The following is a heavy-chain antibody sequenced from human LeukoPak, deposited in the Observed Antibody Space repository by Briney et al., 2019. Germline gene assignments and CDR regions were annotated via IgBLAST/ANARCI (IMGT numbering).Heavy chain of an antibody. D-gene: IGHD2-2*01. CDR1: GGSISSGDYY. J-gene: IGHJ1*01. CDR2: IYYSGST. V-gene: IGHV4-30-4*08. CDR3: ARGGGRYCNDISCRYLQF. Sequence: KSSQTLSLTCTVSGGSISSGDYYWSWIRQPPGKGLEWIGYIYYSGSTYYNPSLKSRVTISADTSKNQFSLTLASVTAADTAVYYCARGGGRYCNDISCRYLQFWGQGTLVTVSS.